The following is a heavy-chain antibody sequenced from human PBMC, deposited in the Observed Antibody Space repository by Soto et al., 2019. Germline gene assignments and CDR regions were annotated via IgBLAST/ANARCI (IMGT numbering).Heavy chain of an antibody. CDR3: AKDPHVNYYDDSSGYIDY. J-gene: IGHJ4*02. CDR1: GFTFSSYA. D-gene: IGHD3-22*01. Sequence: EVQLLESGGGLVQPGGSLRLSCAASGFTFSSYALSWVRQAPGKGLEWVSAISRSGGSTYYADAVKGRFTISRHNSKNALYLQMNSLRAEDTAVYYCAKDPHVNYYDDSSGYIDYWGQGTLVTVSS. V-gene: IGHV3-23*01. CDR2: ISRSGGST.